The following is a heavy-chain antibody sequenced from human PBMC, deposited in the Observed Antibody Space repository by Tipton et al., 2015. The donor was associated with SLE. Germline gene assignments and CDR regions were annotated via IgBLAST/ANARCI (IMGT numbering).Heavy chain of an antibody. J-gene: IGHJ6*02. CDR3: ARGMLTWRGAIIGVDV. CDR1: GGSISSGGYS. V-gene: IGHV4-31*03. D-gene: IGHD2-8*01. Sequence: TLSLTCTVSGGSISSGGYSWNWIRQHPGKGLEWIGYINYRGSTYFNPSLKSRVTISVDTSKNQFSLKLTSVTAADTAVYYCARGMLTWRGAIIGVDVWGQGTSVNVSS. CDR2: INYRGST.